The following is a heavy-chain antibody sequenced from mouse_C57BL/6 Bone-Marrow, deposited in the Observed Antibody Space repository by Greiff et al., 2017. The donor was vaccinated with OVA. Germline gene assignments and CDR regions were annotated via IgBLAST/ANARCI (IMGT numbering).Heavy chain of an antibody. D-gene: IGHD2-1*01. CDR1: GYTFTSHW. V-gene: IGHV1-56*01. J-gene: IGHJ3*01. Sequence: VQLQQSGPELVRPGASVKISCTAPGYTFTSHWMQWVRQRPGQGLEWIGEIFPGSGSTYYNEKFKGKATLTVDTSSSTAYMQLSSLTSEDSAVYFCASGDGIYAWFAYWGQGTLVTVSA. CDR2: IFPGSGST. CDR3: ASGDGIYAWFAY.